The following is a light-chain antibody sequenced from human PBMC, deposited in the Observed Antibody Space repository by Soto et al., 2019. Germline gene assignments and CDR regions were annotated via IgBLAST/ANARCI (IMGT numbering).Light chain of an antibody. V-gene: IGKV3-20*01. CDR3: QQYGISPFA. J-gene: IGKJ4*01. CDR2: GAS. Sequence: EVVLTQSPGTLSLSPGARATLSCRASQSVTSTYLAWYQQRPGQAPRLLIYGASSGATGIPDRFSGSGSGTDFTLTISRLESEDFAVYYCQQYGISPFAFGGGTKVDIK. CDR1: QSVTSTY.